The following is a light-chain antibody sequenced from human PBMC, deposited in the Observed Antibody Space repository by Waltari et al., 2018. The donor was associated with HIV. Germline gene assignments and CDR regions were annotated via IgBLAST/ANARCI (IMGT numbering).Light chain of an antibody. Sequence: QSALTQPASVSGSPGQSITISCTGTSSDVGSYNLVSWYQQHPGKAPKLMIYEGSKRPSGVSKRFSGSKSGNTASLTTSGLQAEDETDYYCCSYAGNSTFVVFGGGTKLTVL. CDR3: CSYAGNSTFVV. J-gene: IGLJ2*01. CDR2: EGS. CDR1: SSDVGSYNL. V-gene: IGLV2-23*03.